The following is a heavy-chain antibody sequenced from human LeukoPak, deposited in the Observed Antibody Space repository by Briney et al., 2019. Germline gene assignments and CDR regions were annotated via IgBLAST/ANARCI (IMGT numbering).Heavy chain of an antibody. CDR1: GGSVSSGSYY. J-gene: IGHJ5*02. Sequence: SETLSLTCTVSGGSVSSGSYYWSWVRQPPGKRLEWIGYIFHSGSTNYNPSLKGRVTISVDTSKNQFSLKLNSVTAADTAVYYCARHYGPWGQGTLVTVSS. V-gene: IGHV4-61*01. D-gene: IGHD3-16*01. CDR2: IFHSGST. CDR3: ARHYGP.